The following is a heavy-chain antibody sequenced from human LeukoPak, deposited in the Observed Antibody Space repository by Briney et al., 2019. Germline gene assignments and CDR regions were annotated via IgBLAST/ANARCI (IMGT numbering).Heavy chain of an antibody. J-gene: IGHJ6*03. D-gene: IGHD1-26*01. CDR3: ARDPYSGSYGNYYYYFMDV. CDR1: GFTFSSYE. CDR2: IRYDGNNK. Sequence: GGSLRLSCAASGFTFSSYEMNWVRQAPGKGLEWVAFIRYDGNNKYYADSVKGRFTISRDNAKNSLYLQMNSLRAEDTAVYYCARDPYSGSYGNYYYYFMDVWGKGTTVTISS. V-gene: IGHV3-30*02.